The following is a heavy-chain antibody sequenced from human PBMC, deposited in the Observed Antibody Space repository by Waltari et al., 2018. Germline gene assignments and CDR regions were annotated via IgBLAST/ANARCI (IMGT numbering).Heavy chain of an antibody. CDR1: AYSTSTGSL. Sequence: VHLQESGPGLVKPSETLSLTCGVPAYSTSTGSLWGWLRQPPGKGLEWIGSWYRSGSTYYNPSLQSLVTISADTSKNQFSLNLTSVTAADTAVYYCARVSSSWYLGDYFYYGVDVWGQGATVTVSS. CDR3: ARVSSSWYLGDYFYYGVDV. V-gene: IGHV4-38-2*01. D-gene: IGHD6-13*01. J-gene: IGHJ6*01. CDR2: WYRSGST.